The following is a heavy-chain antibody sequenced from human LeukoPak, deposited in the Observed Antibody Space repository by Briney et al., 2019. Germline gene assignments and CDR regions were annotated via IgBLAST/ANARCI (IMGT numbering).Heavy chain of an antibody. CDR2: ISTSSSYI. CDR3: ARWAGAILTDY. V-gene: IGHV3-21*01. Sequence: GGSLRLSCAASGFTFGSYGMSWVRQAPGKGLEWVSSISTSSSYIYYADSVKGRFTISRDNARNSLYLQMNSLRAEDTAVFYCARWAGAILTDYWGQGTLVTVSS. CDR1: GFTFGSYG. D-gene: IGHD1-26*01. J-gene: IGHJ4*02.